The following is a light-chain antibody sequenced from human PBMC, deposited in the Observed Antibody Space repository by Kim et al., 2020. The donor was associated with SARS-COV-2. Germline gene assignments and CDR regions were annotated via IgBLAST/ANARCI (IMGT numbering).Light chain of an antibody. V-gene: IGLV3-21*04. J-gene: IGLJ3*02. CDR1: NIGSKS. Sequence: QRKTARITCGGNNIGSKSVHWYQQKPGQAPVLVIYYDSDRPSGIPERFSGSNSGNTATLTISRVEAGDEADYYCQVWDSSSDHRVFGGGTQLTVL. CDR3: QVWDSSSDHRV. CDR2: YDS.